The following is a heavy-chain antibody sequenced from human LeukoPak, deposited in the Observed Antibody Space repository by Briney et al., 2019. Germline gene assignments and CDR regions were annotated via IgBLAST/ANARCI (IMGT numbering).Heavy chain of an antibody. CDR3: ARSSRGIIGLLDF. Sequence: ASVKVSCKASGYSFTPYSINWVRQAPGQGLEWMGWINTNTGDPAYARDFRGRFVLSVDTSVNTAYLEISGLKTEDTAVYYCARSSRGIIGLLDFWGQGALVAVSS. V-gene: IGHV7-4-1*01. D-gene: IGHD3-10*01. CDR2: INTNTGDP. J-gene: IGHJ4*02. CDR1: GYSFTPYS.